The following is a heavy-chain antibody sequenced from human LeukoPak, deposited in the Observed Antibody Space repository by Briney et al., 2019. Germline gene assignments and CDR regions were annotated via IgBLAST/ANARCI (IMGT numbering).Heavy chain of an antibody. J-gene: IGHJ4*02. CDR3: AREYLSGWYYGDFDY. V-gene: IGHV3-21*01. Sequence: GGSLRLSCAASGFTFSSYSMNWVRQAPGKGLEWVSSISSSSSYIYYADSVKGRFTISRDNAKNSLYLQMNSLRAEDTAVYYCAREYLSGWYYGDFDYWGQGTLVTVSS. CDR2: ISSSSSYI. CDR1: GFTFSSYS. D-gene: IGHD6-19*01.